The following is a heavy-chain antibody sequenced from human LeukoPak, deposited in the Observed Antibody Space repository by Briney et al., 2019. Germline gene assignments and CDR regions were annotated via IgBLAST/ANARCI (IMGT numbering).Heavy chain of an antibody. CDR3: ARGYSYGFGMDV. V-gene: IGHV1-3*01. CDR1: GYTFTSYA. J-gene: IGHJ6*02. Sequence: ASVKVSCKASGYTFTSYAMHWVRQAPGQRLEWMGWINAGNGNTKYSQKFQGRVTMTRDTSTSTVYMELSSLRSEDTAVYYCARGYSYGFGMDVWGQGTTVTVSS. CDR2: INAGNGNT. D-gene: IGHD5-18*01.